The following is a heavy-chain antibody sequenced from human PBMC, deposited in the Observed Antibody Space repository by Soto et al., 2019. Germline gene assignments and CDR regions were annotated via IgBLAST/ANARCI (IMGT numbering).Heavy chain of an antibody. J-gene: IGHJ4*02. CDR3: ARESEDLTSNFDY. CDR1: GFTFTRYS. V-gene: IGHV3-21*06. CDR2: ISSTTNYI. Sequence: GGSLRLSCAASGFTFTRYSMNWVRQAPGKGLEWVSSISSTTNYIYYGDSMKGRFTISRDNAKNSLYLEMNSLRAEDTAVYYCARESEDLTSNFDYWGQGTLVTVTS.